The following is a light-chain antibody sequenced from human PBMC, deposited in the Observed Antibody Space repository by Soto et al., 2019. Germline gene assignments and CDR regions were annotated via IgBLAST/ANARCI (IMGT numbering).Light chain of an antibody. V-gene: IGKV1-5*01. CDR3: QQYNSDSS. J-gene: IGKJ3*01. CDR1: QSVDEW. Sequence: DIQMTQSPSTLSASVGDRVTITCRASQSVDEWVAWYQQKPGKAPKLLIYDASNLESGVPSRFSGSGSGTHFSLTITSLQPDDFATYFCQQYNSDSSFGPGTKV. CDR2: DAS.